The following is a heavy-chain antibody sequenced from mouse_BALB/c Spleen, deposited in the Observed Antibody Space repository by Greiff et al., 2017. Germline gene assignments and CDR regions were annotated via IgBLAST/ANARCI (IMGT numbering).Heavy chain of an antibody. J-gene: IGHJ4*01. CDR1: GFSLTSYG. CDR3: ARQAAKDYAMDY. Sequence: VKVEESGPDLVAPSQSLSITCTVSGFSLTSYGVHWVRQPPGKGLEWLVVIWSDGSTTYNSALKSRLSISKDNSKSQVFLKMNSLQTDDTAMYYCARQAAKDYAMDYWGQGTSVTVSS. D-gene: IGHD1-2*01. CDR2: IWSDGST. V-gene: IGHV2-6-2*01.